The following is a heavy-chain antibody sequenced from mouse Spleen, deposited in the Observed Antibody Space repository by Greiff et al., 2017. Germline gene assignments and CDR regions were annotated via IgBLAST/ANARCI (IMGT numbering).Heavy chain of an antibody. V-gene: IGHV1-64*01. CDR2: IHPNSGST. J-gene: IGHJ4*01. CDR3: TSSYYRYAMGY. Sequence: QVQLQQSGAELVKPGASVKLSCKASGYTFTSYWMHWVKQRPGQGLEWIGMIHPNSGSTNYNEKFKSKATLTVDKSSSTAYLQLSSLTSEDTAVYYSTSSYYRYAMGYWGQGTSVTVSA. CDR1: GYTFTSYW. D-gene: IGHD2-14*01.